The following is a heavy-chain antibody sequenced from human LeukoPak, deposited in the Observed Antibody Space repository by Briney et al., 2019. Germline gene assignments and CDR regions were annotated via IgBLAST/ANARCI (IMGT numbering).Heavy chain of an antibody. CDR3: ARMGFDSSGYYSNDY. V-gene: IGHV4-4*07. CDR2: IYTSGST. CDR1: GGSISSYY. D-gene: IGHD3-22*01. J-gene: IGHJ4*02. Sequence: SETLSLTCTVSGGSISSYYWSWIRQPAGKGLEWIGRIYTSGSTNYNPSLKSRVTMSVDTSKNQFSLKLSSVTAADTAVYYCARMGFDSSGYYSNDYWGQGTLVTVSS.